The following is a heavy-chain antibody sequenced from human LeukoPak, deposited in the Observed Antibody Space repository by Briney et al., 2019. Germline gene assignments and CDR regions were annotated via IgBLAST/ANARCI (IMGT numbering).Heavy chain of an antibody. CDR2: INPSGGST. Sequence: ASVKVSCKASGYTFTSYYMHWVRQAPGQGLEWMGIINPSGGSTSYAQKFQGRATMTRDTSTSTVYMELSSLRSEDTAVYYCASFTGIAAAANYYYYMDVWGKGTTVTVSS. CDR1: GYTFTSYY. J-gene: IGHJ6*03. CDR3: ASFTGIAAAANYYYYMDV. D-gene: IGHD6-13*01. V-gene: IGHV1-46*01.